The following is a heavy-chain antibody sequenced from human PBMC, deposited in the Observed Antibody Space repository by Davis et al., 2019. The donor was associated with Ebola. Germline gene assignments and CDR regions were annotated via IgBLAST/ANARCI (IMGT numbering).Heavy chain of an antibody. V-gene: IGHV4-59*01. Sequence: PSETLSLTCTVSGGSISSYYWSWIRQPPGKGLEWIGYIYYSGSTNYNPSLKSRVTISVDTSKNQFSLKLSSVTAADTAVYYCAGGHYDILTGYPGDPNWFDPWGQGTLVTVSS. J-gene: IGHJ5*02. CDR1: GGSISSYY. D-gene: IGHD3-9*01. CDR3: AGGHYDILTGYPGDPNWFDP. CDR2: IYYSGST.